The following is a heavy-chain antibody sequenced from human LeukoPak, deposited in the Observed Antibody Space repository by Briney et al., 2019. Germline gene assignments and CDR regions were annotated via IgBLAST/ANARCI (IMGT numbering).Heavy chain of an antibody. J-gene: IGHJ4*02. V-gene: IGHV4-30-4*01. CDR2: IYYSGST. CDR3: ARATMTTVVTPFDY. D-gene: IGHD4-17*01. CDR1: GGSISSGDYY. Sequence: SRTLSLTCTVSGGSISSGDYYWSWIRQPPGKGLEWIGYIYYSGSTYYNPSLKSRVTISVDTSKNQFSLKLSSVTAADTAVYYCARATMTTVVTPFDYWGQGTLVTVSS.